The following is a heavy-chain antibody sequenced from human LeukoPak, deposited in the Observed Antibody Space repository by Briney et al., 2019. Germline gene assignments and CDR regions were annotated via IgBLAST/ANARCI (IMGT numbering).Heavy chain of an antibody. D-gene: IGHD6-13*01. CDR2: MNPNSGNT. CDR3: ARAMCSSRAEPQSGNWFDP. Sequence: ASVKVSCKASGYTFTSYDINWVLQATGQGLEWMGWMNPNSGNTGYAQKFQGRVTMTRNTSISTAYMELSSLRSEDTAVYYCARAMCSSRAEPQSGNWFDPWGQGTLVTVSS. J-gene: IGHJ5*02. V-gene: IGHV1-8*01. CDR1: GYTFTSYD.